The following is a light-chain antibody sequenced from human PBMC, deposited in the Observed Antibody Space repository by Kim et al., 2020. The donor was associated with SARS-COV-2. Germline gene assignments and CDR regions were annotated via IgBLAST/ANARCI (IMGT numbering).Light chain of an antibody. J-gene: IGKJ3*01. V-gene: IGKV3-20*01. CDR1: QSVSTTY. CDR3: QQFVTSPFT. CDR2: PAS. Sequence: EIVLTQSPGTLSLSPGERATLSCRASQSVSTTYLAWYQQKPGQAPRLLIYPASSRATGIPDRFSGSGSGTDFTLTISRMEPEDFAVYYCQQFVTSPFTFGPGTKVDIK.